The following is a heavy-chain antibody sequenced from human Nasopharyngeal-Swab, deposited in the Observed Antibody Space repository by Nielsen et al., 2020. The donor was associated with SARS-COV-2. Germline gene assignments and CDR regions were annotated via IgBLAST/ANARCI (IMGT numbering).Heavy chain of an antibody. D-gene: IGHD1-1*01. CDR2: ISTKTGVP. V-gene: IGHV7-4-1*02. CDR3: ARENQEYANIWIDY. Sequence: ASVKVSCKASGYTFTSNVLNWVRQAPGQGPEYIGWISTKTGVPTYAQAFTGRFVISLDTSVSTTYLQISSLKADDTAVYYCARENQEYANIWIDYWGQGTQVTVSS. J-gene: IGHJ4*02. CDR1: GYTFTSNV.